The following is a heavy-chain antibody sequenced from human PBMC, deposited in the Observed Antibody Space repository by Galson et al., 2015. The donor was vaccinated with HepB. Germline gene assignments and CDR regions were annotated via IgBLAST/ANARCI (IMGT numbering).Heavy chain of an antibody. CDR2: INHSGST. J-gene: IGHJ4*02. V-gene: IGHV4-34*01. CDR3: ARGGILDIVVVPAAIKASDPSNFFDY. D-gene: IGHD2-2*02. Sequence: GLEWIGEINHSGSTNYNPSLKSRVTISVDTSKNQFSLKLSSVTAADTAVYYCARGGILDIVVVPAAIKASDPSNFFDYWGQGTLVTVSS.